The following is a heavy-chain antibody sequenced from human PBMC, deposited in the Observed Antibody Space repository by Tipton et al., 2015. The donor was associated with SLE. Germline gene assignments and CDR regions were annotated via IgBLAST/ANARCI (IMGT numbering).Heavy chain of an antibody. CDR2: IYYSGST. CDR1: GGSISSSSYY. Sequence: TLSLTCTVSGGSISSSSYYWGWIRQPPGKGLEWIGSIYYSGSTYYNPSLKSRVTISVDTSKNQFSLKLSSVTAADTAVYYCARSRGYSYGDGWIDPWGQGTLVTVSS. V-gene: IGHV4-39*07. CDR3: ARSRGYSYGDGWIDP. J-gene: IGHJ5*02. D-gene: IGHD5-18*01.